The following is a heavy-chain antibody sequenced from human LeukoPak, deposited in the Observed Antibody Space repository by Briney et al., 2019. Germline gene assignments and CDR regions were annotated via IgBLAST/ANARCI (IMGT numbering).Heavy chain of an antibody. J-gene: IGHJ5*02. CDR1: GGSISSYY. D-gene: IGHD1-14*01. CDR2: IYYSGST. Sequence: SETLSLTCTVSGGSISSYYWSWIRQPLGKGLEWIGYIYYSGSTNYNPSLKSRVTISVDTSKNQFSLKLSSVTAADTAVYYCARLHNGDWFDPWGQGTLVTVSS. CDR3: ARLHNGDWFDP. V-gene: IGHV4-59*08.